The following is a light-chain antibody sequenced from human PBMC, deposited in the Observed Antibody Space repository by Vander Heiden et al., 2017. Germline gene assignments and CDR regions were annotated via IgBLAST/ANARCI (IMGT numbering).Light chain of an antibody. CDR1: SSNIGGYNY. CDR3: SSFAGFNNYV. Sequence: QSALTQPPSASGAPGQSVTISCTGTSSNIGGYNYSSWYQQHPSKAPKVVIYEVSQRPSGVPDRFSGSKSANTASLTVSGLQAEDEADYYCSSFAGFNNYVFGTGTKVTVL. V-gene: IGLV2-8*01. CDR2: EVS. J-gene: IGLJ1*01.